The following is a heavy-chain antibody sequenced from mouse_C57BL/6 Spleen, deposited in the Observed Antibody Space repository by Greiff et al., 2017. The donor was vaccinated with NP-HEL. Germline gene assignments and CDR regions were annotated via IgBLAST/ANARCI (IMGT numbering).Heavy chain of an antibody. CDR3: ARDTLYYYGSSYDWYFDV. CDR1: GFTFSDYY. CDR2: INYDGSST. D-gene: IGHD1-1*01. V-gene: IGHV5-16*01. J-gene: IGHJ1*03. Sequence: EVQLQESEGGLVQPGSSMKLSCTASGFTFSDYYMAWVRQVPEKGLEWVANINYDGSSTYYLDSLKSRFIISRDNAKNILYLQMSSLKSEDTATYYCARDTLYYYGSSYDWYFDVWGTGTTVTVSS.